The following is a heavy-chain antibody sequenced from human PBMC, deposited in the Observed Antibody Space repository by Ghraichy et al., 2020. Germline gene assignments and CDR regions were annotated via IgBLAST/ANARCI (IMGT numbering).Heavy chain of an antibody. J-gene: IGHJ4*02. CDR1: GGSISSYY. CDR3: ARELPPLRPIDY. D-gene: IGHD2-15*01. Sequence: SQTLSLTCTVSGGSISSYYWSWIRQPPGKGLEWIGYIYYSGSTNYNPSLKSRVTISVDTSKNQFSLKLSSVTAADTAVYYCARELPPLRPIDYWGQGTLVTVSS. V-gene: IGHV4-59*01. CDR2: IYYSGST.